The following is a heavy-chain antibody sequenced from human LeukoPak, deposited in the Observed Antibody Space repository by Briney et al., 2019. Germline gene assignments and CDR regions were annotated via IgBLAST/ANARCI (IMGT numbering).Heavy chain of an antibody. J-gene: IGHJ4*02. CDR2: ISTGSSTT. Sequence: GGSLRLSCAASEFAFSTYNMNWVRQAPGKGLEWVSYISTGSSTTYYADSVKGRFTISRDNVENSLYLQMNSLRAEDTAVYYCARGGNNYYDYFDYWGQGTLVTVSS. V-gene: IGHV3-48*01. CDR3: ARGGNNYYDYFDY. CDR1: EFAFSTYN. D-gene: IGHD3-10*01.